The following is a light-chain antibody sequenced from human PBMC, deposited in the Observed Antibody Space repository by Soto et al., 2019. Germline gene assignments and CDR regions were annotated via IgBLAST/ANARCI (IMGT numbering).Light chain of an antibody. V-gene: IGKV3-20*01. J-gene: IGKJ3*01. CDR2: TTS. Sequence: EIVLTQSPGTLSLSPGERATLSCTASQSVTSSGLAWYQRKPVQAPRLLIHTTSIRATDIPDKFRGSGSGTDFTLTISSLEPQDAAVYYCQQCGGSPLFSFGFGTRVDV. CDR3: QQCGGSPLFS. CDR1: QSVTSSG.